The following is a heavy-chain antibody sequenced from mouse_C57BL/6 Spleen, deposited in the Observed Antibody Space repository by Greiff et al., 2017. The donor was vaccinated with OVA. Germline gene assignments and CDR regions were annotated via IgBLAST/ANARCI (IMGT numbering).Heavy chain of an antibody. V-gene: IGHV1-53*01. Sequence: QVQLQQPGTELVKPGASVKLSCKASGYTFTSYWMHWVKQRPGQGLEWIGNINPSNGGTNYNEKFKSKATLTVDKSSSTAYMQRSSLTSEDSAVYYCARGGLLGVYAMDYWGQGTSVTVSS. CDR1: GYTFTSYW. J-gene: IGHJ4*01. D-gene: IGHD2-3*01. CDR3: ARGGLLGVYAMDY. CDR2: INPSNGGT.